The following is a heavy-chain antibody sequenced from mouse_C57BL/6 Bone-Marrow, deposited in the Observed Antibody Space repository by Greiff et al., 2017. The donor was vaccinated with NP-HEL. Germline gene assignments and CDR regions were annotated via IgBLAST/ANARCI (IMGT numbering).Heavy chain of an antibody. J-gene: IGHJ4*01. CDR3: ARGDYYDYDEDY. D-gene: IGHD2-4*01. V-gene: IGHV1-82*01. CDR2: IYPGDGDT. CDR1: GYAFSSSW. Sequence: VMLVESGPELVKPGASVKISCKASGYAFSSSWMNWVKQRPGKGLEWIGRIYPGDGDTNYNGKFKGKATLTADKSSSTAYMQLSSLTSEDSAVYFCARGDYYDYDEDYWGQGTSVTVSS.